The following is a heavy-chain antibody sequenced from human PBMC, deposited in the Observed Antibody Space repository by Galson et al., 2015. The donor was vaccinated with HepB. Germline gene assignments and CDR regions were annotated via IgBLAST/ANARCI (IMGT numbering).Heavy chain of an antibody. CDR3: AREIAAAGRSFDV. Sequence: SLRLSCAASGFTFSDFRINWVRQAPGKGLEWVSSLSSSSAHIYYADSVKGRFTISRDNAKNSLYLQMNSLRAEDTAVYYCAREIAAAGRSFDVWGQGTLVTVSS. V-gene: IGHV3-21*01. CDR2: LSSSSAHI. D-gene: IGHD6-13*01. CDR1: GFTFSDFR. J-gene: IGHJ4*02.